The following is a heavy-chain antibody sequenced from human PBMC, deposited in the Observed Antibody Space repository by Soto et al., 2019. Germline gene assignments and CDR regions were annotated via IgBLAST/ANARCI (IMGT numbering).Heavy chain of an antibody. Sequence: GASVKVSCKASGYTFSSYAMHWVRQAPGQRLEWMGWINAGYGNTKSSQKFQDRVTISRDTSASTAYMELTSLRSEDTAVYYCERDTVDGIFDFWGQGTRVPVSS. J-gene: IGHJ4*02. CDR1: GYTFSSYA. CDR3: ERDTVDGIFDF. V-gene: IGHV1-3*01. D-gene: IGHD5-12*01. CDR2: INAGYGNT.